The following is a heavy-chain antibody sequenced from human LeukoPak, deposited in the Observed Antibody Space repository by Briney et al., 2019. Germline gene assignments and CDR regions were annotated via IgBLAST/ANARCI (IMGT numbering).Heavy chain of an antibody. D-gene: IGHD2-2*02. J-gene: IGHJ4*02. CDR1: GFTFSSYA. V-gene: IGHV3-64*01. CDR3: ARVGYCSSTSCYIYYFDY. Sequence: GGSLRLSCAASGFTFSSYAMHWVRQAPGKGLEYVSAISSNGGSTYYANSVKGRFTISRDNSKNTLYLQMGSLRAEDMAVYYCARVGYCSSTSCYIYYFDYWGQGTLVTVSS. CDR2: ISSNGGST.